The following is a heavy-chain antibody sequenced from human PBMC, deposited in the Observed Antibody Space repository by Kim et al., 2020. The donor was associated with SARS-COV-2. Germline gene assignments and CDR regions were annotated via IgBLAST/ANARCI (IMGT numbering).Heavy chain of an antibody. CDR3: ARLGYYGSGSHPDY. Sequence: YVDSLKGRFTISRDNARNSLYLQMNSLGAEDTAVYYCARLGYYGSGSHPDYWGQGTLVTVSS. J-gene: IGHJ4*02. D-gene: IGHD3-10*01. V-gene: IGHV3-21*01.